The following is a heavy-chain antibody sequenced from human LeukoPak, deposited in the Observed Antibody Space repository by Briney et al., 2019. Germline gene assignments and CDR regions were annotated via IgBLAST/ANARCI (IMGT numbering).Heavy chain of an antibody. D-gene: IGHD3-10*01. J-gene: IGHJ6*03. V-gene: IGHV3-11*01. CDR3: AKQGSYYYYMDV. CDR2: ISSSGSTI. Sequence: PGGSLRLSCAASGFTFSDYYMSWIRQAPGKGLEWVSYISSSGSTIYYADSVKGRFTISRDNAKNSLYLQMNSLRAEDTALYYCAKQGSYYYYMDVWGKGTTVTISS. CDR1: GFTFSDYY.